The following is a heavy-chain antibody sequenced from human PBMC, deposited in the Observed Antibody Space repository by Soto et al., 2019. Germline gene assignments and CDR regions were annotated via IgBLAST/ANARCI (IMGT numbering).Heavy chain of an antibody. V-gene: IGHV4-61*01. CDR2: ISSRGST. J-gene: IGHJ4*02. CDR1: GGSVSSGTYY. CDR3: AMAGNYRYFDA. Sequence: QVQLQESGPGLVTPSETLSLTCTVSGGSVSSGTYYWSWIRQPPGKGLEWIGYISSRGSTNYHPSLKSRVTISVDTSKNQFSLKLTSVTDADTAVYYCAMAGNYRYFDAWGQGTLVTVSS. D-gene: IGHD1-7*01.